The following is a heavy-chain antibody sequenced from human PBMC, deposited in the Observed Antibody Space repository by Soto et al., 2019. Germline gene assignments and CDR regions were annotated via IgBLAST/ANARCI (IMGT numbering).Heavy chain of an antibody. CDR1: GGSFSGYY. CDR3: ARGRLCSSTSCYVYYFDY. Sequence: SETLSLTCAVYGGSFSGYYWSWIRQPPGKGLEWIGEINHSGSTNYNPSLKSRVNISVDTSKNQFSLKLSSVTAADTAVYYCARGRLCSSTSCYVYYFDYWGQGTLVTVSS. D-gene: IGHD2-2*01. V-gene: IGHV4-34*01. J-gene: IGHJ4*02. CDR2: INHSGST.